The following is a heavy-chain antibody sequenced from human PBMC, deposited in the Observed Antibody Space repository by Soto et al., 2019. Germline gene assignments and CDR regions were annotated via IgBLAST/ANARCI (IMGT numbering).Heavy chain of an antibody. Sequence: QVQLVQSGAEVKKPGASVKVSCKASGYTFTGYYMHWVRQAPGQGLEWMGWINPNSGGTNYAQKFQGWVTMTRDTSISTAYMELSRLRSDDTAVYYCARDQCSGGSYYSWGGVYYYYGMDVWGQGTTVTVSS. CDR1: GYTFTGYY. D-gene: IGHD2-15*01. CDR2: INPNSGGT. CDR3: ARDQCSGGSYYSWGGVYYYYGMDV. V-gene: IGHV1-2*04. J-gene: IGHJ6*02.